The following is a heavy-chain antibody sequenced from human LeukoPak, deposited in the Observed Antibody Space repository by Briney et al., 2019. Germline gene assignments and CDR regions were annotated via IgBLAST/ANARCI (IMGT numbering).Heavy chain of an antibody. CDR2: ISSSSDYTFHA. CDR3: ARAESDAFDI. CDR1: GFTFSVYY. V-gene: IGHV3-21*01. Sequence: TGGSLRLSCAASGFTFSVYYMNWVRQAPGKGLEWVSSISSSSDYTFHAYYADSVKGRFTISRDNAKNSLYLQMSSLRAEDTAVYYYARAESDAFDIWGQGTMVTVSS. J-gene: IGHJ3*02.